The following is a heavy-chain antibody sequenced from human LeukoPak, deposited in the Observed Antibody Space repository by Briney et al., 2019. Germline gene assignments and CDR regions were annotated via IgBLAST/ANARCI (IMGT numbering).Heavy chain of an antibody. CDR3: ARGGYYDSGENWFDP. J-gene: IGHJ5*02. Sequence: PGGSLRLSCAASGFXFSSYGMHWVRQAPGKGLEWVAVIWYDGSNKYYADSVKGRFTISRDNSKNTLYLQMNSLRAEDTAVYYCARGGYYDSGENWFDPWGQGTLVTVSS. CDR1: GFXFSSYG. V-gene: IGHV3-33*01. CDR2: IWYDGSNK. D-gene: IGHD3-22*01.